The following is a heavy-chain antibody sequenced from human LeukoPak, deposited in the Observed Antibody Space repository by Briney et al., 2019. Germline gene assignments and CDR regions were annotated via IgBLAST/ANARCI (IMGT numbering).Heavy chain of an antibody. D-gene: IGHD3-22*01. CDR2: INHSGST. V-gene: IGHV4-34*01. CDR1: GGSFSGYY. Sequence: PSETLSLTCAVYGGSFSGYYWSWIRQPPGKGLEWIGEINHSGSTNYNPSLKSRVTISVDTSKNQFSLKLSSVTAADTAVYYCARDTDYYDSSGLRRGVGYNWFDPWGQGTLVTVSS. J-gene: IGHJ5*02. CDR3: ARDTDYYDSSGLRRGVGYNWFDP.